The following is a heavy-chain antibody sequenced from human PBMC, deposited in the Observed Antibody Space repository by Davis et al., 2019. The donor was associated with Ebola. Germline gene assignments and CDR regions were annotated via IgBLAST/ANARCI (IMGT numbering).Heavy chain of an antibody. Sequence: GSLRLSCTVSGGSISSYYWSWIRQPPGKGLEWIGDIYYSGSTNYNPSLKSRVSISVDTSKNQFSLKLSSVTAADTAVYYCATQYSNGWFDPWGQGTLVTVSS. CDR2: IYYSGST. J-gene: IGHJ5*02. D-gene: IGHD4-11*01. CDR3: ATQYSNGWFDP. V-gene: IGHV4-59*01. CDR1: GGSISSYY.